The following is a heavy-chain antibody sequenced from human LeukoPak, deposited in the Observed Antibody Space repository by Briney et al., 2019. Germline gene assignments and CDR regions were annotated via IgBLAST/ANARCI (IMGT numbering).Heavy chain of an antibody. CDR3: AKDIERYCSSTSCYAPDY. CDR1: GFTFDDYT. CDR2: ISWDGGST. Sequence: GGSLRLSCAASGFTFDDYTMHWVRQAPGKGLEWVPLISWDGGSTYYADSVKGRFTISRDNSKNSLYLQMNSLRTEDTPLYYCAKDIERYCSSTSCYAPDYWGQGTLVTVSS. V-gene: IGHV3-43*01. J-gene: IGHJ4*02. D-gene: IGHD2-2*01.